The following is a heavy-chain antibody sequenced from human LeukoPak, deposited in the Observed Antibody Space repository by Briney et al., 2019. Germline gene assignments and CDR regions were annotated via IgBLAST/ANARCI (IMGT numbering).Heavy chain of an antibody. CDR1: GYTFTSYY. J-gene: IGHJ4*02. CDR3: ARGSSYYPFDY. V-gene: IGHV1-2*02. CDR2: INPNSGGT. D-gene: IGHD3-10*01. Sequence: ASVKVSCKASGYTFTSYYMHWVRQAPGQGLEWMGWINPNSGGTNYAQKFQGRVTMTRDTSISTAYMELSSLRSEDTAVYYCARGSSYYPFDYWGQGTLVTVSS.